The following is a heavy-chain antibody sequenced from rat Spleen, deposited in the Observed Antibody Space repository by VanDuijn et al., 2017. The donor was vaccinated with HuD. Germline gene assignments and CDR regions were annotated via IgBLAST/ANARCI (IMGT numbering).Heavy chain of an antibody. V-gene: IGHV5-22*01. CDR3: ASPYGGSLSYFDD. J-gene: IGHJ2*01. CDR1: GFTFSDYY. CDR2: ITYEGSST. Sequence: EVQLVESGGGLVQPGGSLKLSCVASGFTFSDYYMAWVRQAPKKGLESVASITYEGSSTYYGDSVKGRFTISRDNAKSTLYLQMNSLRSEDTATYYCASPYGGSLSYFDDWGQGVMVTVSS. D-gene: IGHD1-11*01.